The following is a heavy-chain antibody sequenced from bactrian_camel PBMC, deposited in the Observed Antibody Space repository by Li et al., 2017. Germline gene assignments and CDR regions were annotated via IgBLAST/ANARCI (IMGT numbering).Heavy chain of an antibody. CDR1: GDAYDRNV. J-gene: IGHJ6*01. CDR2: IWSAVPTP. Sequence: QLVESGGGSVQAGGSLRLACVASGDAYDRNVMGWFRQAPGKEREGVAAIWSAVPTPYYADSVKGRFNISRDDAKNTLDLQMSSLTPEDTAMYYCAAERFCRFASGCRGQGTQVTVS. V-gene: IGHV3-3*01. CDR3: AAERFCRFASGC. D-gene: IGHD1*01.